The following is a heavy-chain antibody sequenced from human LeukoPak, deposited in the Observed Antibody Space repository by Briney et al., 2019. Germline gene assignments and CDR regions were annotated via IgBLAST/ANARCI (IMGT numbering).Heavy chain of an antibody. CDR2: ISAYNGNT. CDR3: ARAYRPYYYDSSGRPPLDY. D-gene: IGHD3-22*01. CDR1: GYTFTSYG. J-gene: IGHJ4*02. Sequence: ASVKVSCKGSGYTFTSYGISWVRQAPGQGLEWMGWISAYNGNTNYAQKLQGRVTMTTDTSTSTAYMELRSLRSDDTAVYYCARAYRPYYYDSSGRPPLDYWGQGTLVTVSS. V-gene: IGHV1-18*01.